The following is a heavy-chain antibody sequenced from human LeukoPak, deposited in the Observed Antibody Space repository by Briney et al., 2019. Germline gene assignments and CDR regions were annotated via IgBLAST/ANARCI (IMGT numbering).Heavy chain of an antibody. CDR1: GFTFSSYA. J-gene: IGHJ6*02. V-gene: IGHV3-64D*06. D-gene: IGHD6-13*01. Sequence: GGSLRLSCSASGFTFSSYAMHWVRQAPGKGLEYVSAISSNGGSTYYADSVKGRFTISRDNSKNTLYLQMSSLRAEDTAVYYCVKDRVRSSWYPLFDYYYYYGMDVWGQGTTVTVSS. CDR3: VKDRVRSSWYPLFDYYYYYGMDV. CDR2: ISSNGGST.